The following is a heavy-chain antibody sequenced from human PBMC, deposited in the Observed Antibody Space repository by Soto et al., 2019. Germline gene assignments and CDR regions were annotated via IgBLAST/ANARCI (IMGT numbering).Heavy chain of an antibody. CDR2: ISGSGGST. J-gene: IGHJ6*02. CDR1: GFTFSSYA. D-gene: IGHD5-18*01. V-gene: IGHV3-23*01. Sequence: EVQLLESGGGLVQPGGSLRLSCAASGFTFSSYAMSWVRQAPGQGLEWVSGISGSGGSTYYADSVKGRFTISRDNSKSTLYLQTNSLSAEDTAVYYCAKERGYNYGYDAMDVWGQGTTVTVSS. CDR3: AKERGYNYGYDAMDV.